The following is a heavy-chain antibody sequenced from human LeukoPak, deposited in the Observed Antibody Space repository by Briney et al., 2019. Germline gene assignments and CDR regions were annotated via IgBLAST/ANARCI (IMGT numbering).Heavy chain of an antibody. CDR1: GGTFSSYA. J-gene: IGHJ3*02. CDR2: IIPIFGTA. V-gene: IGHV1-69*06. D-gene: IGHD3-22*01. Sequence: SVKVSCKASGGTFSSYAISWVRQAPGQGLEWMGGIIPIFGTANYAQKFQGRVTITADKSTSTAYMELRSLRSDDTAVYYCARNQPYYYDSSGISDAFDIWGQGTMVTVSS. CDR3: ARNQPYYYDSSGISDAFDI.